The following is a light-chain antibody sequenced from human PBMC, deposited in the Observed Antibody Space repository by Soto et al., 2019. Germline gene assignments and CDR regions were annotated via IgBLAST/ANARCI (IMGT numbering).Light chain of an antibody. V-gene: IGLV1-51*01. Sequence: QSVSTQPPSVSAPRGHSIAITYSGTFSNIGTNYVSWYQVLPGSAPKLLIYENHKRPSEIFARFSASTSGTSATLAVTGLQAGDEGDYYCVTRDSSLNAGVFGGGTKVTVL. CDR1: FSNIGTNY. CDR2: ENH. CDR3: VTRDSSLNAGV. J-gene: IGLJ3*02.